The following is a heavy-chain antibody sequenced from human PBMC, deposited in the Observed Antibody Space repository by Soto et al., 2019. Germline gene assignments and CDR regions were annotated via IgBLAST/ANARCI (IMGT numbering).Heavy chain of an antibody. CDR3: ARDPYPYYDSSGYYFGWFDP. D-gene: IGHD3-22*01. Sequence: GGSLRLSCAATGFTFSSYSMNWVRQAPGKGLEWVSSISSSSSYIYYADSVKGRFTISRDNAKNSLYLQMNSLRAEDTAVYYCARDPYPYYDSSGYYFGWFDPWGQGTLVTVSS. CDR2: ISSSSSYI. CDR1: GFTFSSYS. V-gene: IGHV3-21*01. J-gene: IGHJ5*02.